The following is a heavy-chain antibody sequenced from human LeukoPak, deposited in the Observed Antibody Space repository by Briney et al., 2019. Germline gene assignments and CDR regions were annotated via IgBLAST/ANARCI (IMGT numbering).Heavy chain of an antibody. CDR1: GYTFTSYY. CDR2: INPSGGST. Sequence: GASVKVSCKASGYTFTSYYMHWVRQAPGQGLEWMGIINPSGGSTSYAQKFQGRVTMTRDTSTSTVYMELSSLRSEDTAVYYCARSLMSRLVVTAIDWFDPWGQGTLVTVSS. V-gene: IGHV1-46*01. CDR3: ARSLMSRLVVTAIDWFDP. J-gene: IGHJ5*02. D-gene: IGHD2-21*02.